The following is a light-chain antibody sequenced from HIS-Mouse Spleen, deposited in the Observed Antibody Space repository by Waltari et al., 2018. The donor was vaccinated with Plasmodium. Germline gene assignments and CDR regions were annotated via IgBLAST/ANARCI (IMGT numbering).Light chain of an antibody. V-gene: IGKV3-15*01. CDR3: QQYNNWSFT. Sequence: EIVMTQSPATLSVSPGERATLSCRASQIGSSNLAWYQQKPGQAPRLLIYGASTRATGSPARFSGSGSGTEFTLTISSLQSEDFAVYYCQQYNNWSFTFGPGTKVDIK. CDR1: QIGSSN. J-gene: IGKJ3*01. CDR2: GAS.